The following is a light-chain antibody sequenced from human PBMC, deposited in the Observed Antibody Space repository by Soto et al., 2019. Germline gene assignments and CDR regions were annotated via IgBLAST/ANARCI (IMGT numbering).Light chain of an antibody. V-gene: IGKV1-39*01. Sequence: DIQMTQSPSSLSASVGDRVTITCRASQSISSYLNWYQRKPGRAPKLLIYAASSLQSGVPSRFSGSGSGTGFTLTISSLQPEDFATYYCQQRGTFGQGTRLEIK. J-gene: IGKJ5*01. CDR2: AAS. CDR1: QSISSY. CDR3: QQRGT.